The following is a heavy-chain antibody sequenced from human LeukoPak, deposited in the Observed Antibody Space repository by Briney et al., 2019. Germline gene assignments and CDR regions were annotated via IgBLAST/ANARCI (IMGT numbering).Heavy chain of an antibody. CDR1: GGSFSGYY. Sequence: SETLSLTCAVHGGSFSGYYWSWIRQPPGKGLEWIGEINHSGSTNYNPSLKSRVTISVDTSKNQFSLKLSSVTAADTAVYYCARNFWSGYYGGYYYYMDVWGKGTTVTVSS. J-gene: IGHJ6*03. CDR2: INHSGST. CDR3: ARNFWSGYYGGYYYYMDV. D-gene: IGHD3-3*01. V-gene: IGHV4-34*01.